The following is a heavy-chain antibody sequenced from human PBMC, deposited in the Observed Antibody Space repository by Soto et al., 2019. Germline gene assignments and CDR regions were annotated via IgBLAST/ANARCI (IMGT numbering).Heavy chain of an antibody. V-gene: IGHV4-61*01. CDR3: VRQYSADCNGGVCYHAFEI. CDR2: VYCSGGT. J-gene: IGHJ3*02. D-gene: IGHD2-8*02. CDR1: GASVSSGCCY. Sequence: QVQLQESGPGLVKSSETLSLTCTVSGASVSSGCCYWGWIRQPPGRGLEWIGYVYCSGGTNYNPPHHRIVTISVDTSKNQFSLKLSSVTAADTVVFYCVRQYSADCNGGVCYHAFEIWGQGTMVTVSS.